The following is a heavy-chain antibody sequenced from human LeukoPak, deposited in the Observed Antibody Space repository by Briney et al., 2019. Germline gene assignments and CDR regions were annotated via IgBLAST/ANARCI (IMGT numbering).Heavy chain of an antibody. CDR1: GFTFSSYW. J-gene: IGHJ4*02. D-gene: IGHD2-8*01. V-gene: IGHV3-7*03. Sequence: GGSLRLSCAASGFTFSSYWMNWVRQAPGKGLEWVANIKQDGSQKYYVDSVKGRFTISRDNSRSTLYLQMNSLRAEDTALYYCAKDTSIGRYCTNGVCSPFDYWGQGTLVTVSS. CDR2: IKQDGSQK. CDR3: AKDTSIGRYCTNGVCSPFDY.